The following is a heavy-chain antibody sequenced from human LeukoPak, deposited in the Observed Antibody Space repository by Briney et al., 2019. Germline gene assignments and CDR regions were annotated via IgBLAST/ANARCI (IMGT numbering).Heavy chain of an antibody. V-gene: IGHV1-69*13. CDR1: GGTFSSYT. Sequence: SVKVSCKASGGTFSSYTISWVRQAPGQGLEWMGGIIPIFGTANYAQKFQGGVTITADESTSTAYMELSSLRSEDTAVYYCARAKRWWLPGVRLYYYYYMDVWGKGTTVTVSS. CDR3: ARAKRWWLPGVRLYYYYYMDV. D-gene: IGHD5-12*01. J-gene: IGHJ6*03. CDR2: IIPIFGTA.